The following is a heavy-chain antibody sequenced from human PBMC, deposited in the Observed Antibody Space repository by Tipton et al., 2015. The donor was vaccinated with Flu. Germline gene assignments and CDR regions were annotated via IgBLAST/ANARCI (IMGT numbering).Heavy chain of an antibody. CDR1: GGSISSSSYY. V-gene: IGHV4-39*07. CDR2: IYYSGST. CDR3: ARDPTQRGGGDCYSTWASYYGMDV. Sequence: GLVKPSETLSLTCTVSGGSISSSSYYWGWIRQPPGKGLEWIGSIYYSGSTYYNPSLKSRVTISVDTSKNQFSLKLSSVTAADTAVYYCARDPTQRGGGDCYSTWASYYGMDVWGQGTTVTVSS. J-gene: IGHJ6*02. D-gene: IGHD2-21*02.